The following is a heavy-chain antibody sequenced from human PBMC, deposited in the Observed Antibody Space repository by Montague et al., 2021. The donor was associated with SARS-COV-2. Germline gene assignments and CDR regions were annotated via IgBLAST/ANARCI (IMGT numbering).Heavy chain of an antibody. CDR2: INHSGST. CDR1: GGSFSGYY. CDR3: ARLLPDGTVVATDIPFDS. J-gene: IGHJ4*02. V-gene: IGHV4-34*01. Sequence: SETLSLTCAVYGGSFSGYYWSWIRQPPGKGLEWIGEINHSGSTKYNPSLESRVTISVDTSENQFSLKLRSVIAADTAVHYCARLLPDGTVVATDIPFDSWGQGTLVTVSS. D-gene: IGHD2-21*02.